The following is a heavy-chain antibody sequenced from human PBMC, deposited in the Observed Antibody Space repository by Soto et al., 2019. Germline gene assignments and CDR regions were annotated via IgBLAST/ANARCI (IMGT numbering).Heavy chain of an antibody. V-gene: IGHV1-18*01. D-gene: IGHD1-26*01. J-gene: IGHJ4*02. CDR1: GYTFPSYG. CDR3: ARDAAVGLFDY. CDR2: ISADNGNT. Sequence: QVQLVQSGAEVKKPGASVKVSCKASGYTFPSYGISWVRQARGQGLEWMGWISADNGNTNSAQKLQGSVTMPTDTSTSTAYMELRSLRSDDTDVYYCARDAAVGLFDYWGQGTLVTVSS.